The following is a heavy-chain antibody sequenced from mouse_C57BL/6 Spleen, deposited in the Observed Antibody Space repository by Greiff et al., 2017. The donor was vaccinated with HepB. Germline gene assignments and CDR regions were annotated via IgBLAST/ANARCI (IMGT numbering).Heavy chain of an antibody. CDR2: IHPNSGST. D-gene: IGHD1-1*01. V-gene: IGHV1-64*01. CDR1: GYTFTSYW. J-gene: IGHJ2*01. CDR3: ARVEFITTVVAAYYFDY. Sequence: VQLQQSGAELVKPGASVKLSCKASGYTFTSYWMHWVKQRPGQGLEWIGMIHPNSGSTNYNEKFKSKATLTVDKSSRTAYMQLSSLTSEDSAVYYCARVEFITTVVAAYYFDYWGQGTTLTVSS.